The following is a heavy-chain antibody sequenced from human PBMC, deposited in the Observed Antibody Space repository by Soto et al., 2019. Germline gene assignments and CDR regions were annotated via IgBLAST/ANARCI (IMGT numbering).Heavy chain of an antibody. D-gene: IGHD1-20*01. CDR3: ARGRGYNWNLLYYYGMDV. J-gene: IGHJ6*02. CDR1: GGTFSSYA. Sequence: SVKVSCKASGGTFSSYAISWVRQAPGQGLEWMGGIIPIFGTANYAQKFQGRVTITADESTSTAYMELSSLRSEDTAVYYCARGRGYNWNLLYYYGMDVWGQGTTVTVSS. CDR2: IIPIFGTA. V-gene: IGHV1-69*13.